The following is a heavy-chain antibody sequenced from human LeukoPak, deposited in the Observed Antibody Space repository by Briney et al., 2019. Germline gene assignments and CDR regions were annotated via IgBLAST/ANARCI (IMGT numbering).Heavy chain of an antibody. V-gene: IGHV4-38-2*02. Sequence: SETLSLTCTVSGYSISSGYYWGWIRQPPGRGLEWIGSICHSGSTYYNPSLKSRVTISVDTSKNQFSLKLSSVTAADTAVYYCASSGSYFQADYWGQGTLVTVSS. CDR1: GYSISSGYY. CDR3: ASSGSYFQADY. D-gene: IGHD3-10*01. J-gene: IGHJ4*02. CDR2: ICHSGST.